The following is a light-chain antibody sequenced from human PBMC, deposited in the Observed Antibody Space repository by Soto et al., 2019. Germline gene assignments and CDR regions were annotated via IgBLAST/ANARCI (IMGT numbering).Light chain of an antibody. CDR2: EVN. Sequence: QSALTQPASVSGSPGQSITISCTGTSSDIASYKFVSWFQHHPGKAPKLLIYEVNNRPSGISNRFSGSKSGTTASLTISGLRPEDEANYFCSSATNTDTLVVFGGGTKLTVL. CDR1: SSDIASYKF. CDR3: SSATNTDTLVV. J-gene: IGLJ2*01. V-gene: IGLV2-14*01.